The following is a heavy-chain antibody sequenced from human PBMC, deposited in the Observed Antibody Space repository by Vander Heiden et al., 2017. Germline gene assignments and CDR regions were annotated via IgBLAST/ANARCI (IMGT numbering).Heavy chain of an antibody. D-gene: IGHD1-26*01. CDR1: CGFISRYY. J-gene: IGHJ6*02. Sequence: VQLQEPGPGLVKPSETLSPTCTVSCGFISRYYWSWIRQPPGKGLEWIGYIYYSRSTNYNPSLKSRVTISVDTSKNQFSLKLSSVTAADTAVYYCARLVVGGDYYYYGMDVWGQGTTVTVSS. CDR3: ARLVVGGDYYYYGMDV. CDR2: IYYSRST. V-gene: IGHV4-59*08.